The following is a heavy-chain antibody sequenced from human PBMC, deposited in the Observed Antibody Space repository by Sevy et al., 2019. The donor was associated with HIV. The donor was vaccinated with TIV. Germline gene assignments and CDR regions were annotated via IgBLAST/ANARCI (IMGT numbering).Heavy chain of an antibody. Sequence: GGSLRLSCAASGFTFSSYSMNWVRQAPGKGLEWVSSISSSSSYIYYADSVKGRFTISRDNAKNSLYLQMNSLRAEDTAVYYCARGLRWSGGSCYHGFDYWGQGTLVTVSS. D-gene: IGHD2-15*01. J-gene: IGHJ4*02. V-gene: IGHV3-21*01. CDR3: ARGLRWSGGSCYHGFDY. CDR2: ISSSSSYI. CDR1: GFTFSSYS.